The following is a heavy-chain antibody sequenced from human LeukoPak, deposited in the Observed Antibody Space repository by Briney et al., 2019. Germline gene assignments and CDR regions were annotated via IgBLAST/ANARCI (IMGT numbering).Heavy chain of an antibody. V-gene: IGHV1-46*01. Sequence: APVKVSCKASGYTFTSYYMHWVRQAPGQGLEWMGIINPSGGSTSYAQKFQGRVTMTRDTSTSTVYMELSSLRSEDTAVYYCARSLITAGSTRSALDYWGQGTLVTVSS. CDR2: INPSGGST. CDR3: ARSLITAGSTRSALDY. D-gene: IGHD6-13*01. CDR1: GYTFTSYY. J-gene: IGHJ4*02.